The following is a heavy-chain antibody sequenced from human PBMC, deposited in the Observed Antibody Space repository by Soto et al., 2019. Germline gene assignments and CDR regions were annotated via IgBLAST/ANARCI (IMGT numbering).Heavy chain of an antibody. CDR1: GGTFSSYA. V-gene: IGHV1-69*12. J-gene: IGHJ4*02. CDR2: IIPIFVTA. Sequence: QVQLVQSGAEVKKPGSSVKVSCKASGGTFSSYAISWVRQAPGQGLEWMGGIIPIFVTANYAQKFQGRVTITADESTSTAYMELSSLRSEDTAGYYCASCLRTRYYFDYWGQGTLVTVSS. CDR3: ASCLRTRYYFDY. D-gene: IGHD4-17*01.